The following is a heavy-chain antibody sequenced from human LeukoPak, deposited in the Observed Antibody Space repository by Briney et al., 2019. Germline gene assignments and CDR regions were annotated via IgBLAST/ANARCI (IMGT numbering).Heavy chain of an antibody. CDR2: IYTTGST. D-gene: IGHD4-4*01. J-gene: IGHJ4*02. CDR3: ARSQGSVYSDYYFDY. CDR1: GGSISSYH. V-gene: IGHV4-4*07. Sequence: SETLSLTCTVSGGSISSYHWSWIRQPAGRGLEWIGRIYTTGSTIYNPSLKSRATMSVDTSKNQFSLNLSSVAAADTAVYYCARSQGSVYSDYYFDYWGQGTLVTVSS.